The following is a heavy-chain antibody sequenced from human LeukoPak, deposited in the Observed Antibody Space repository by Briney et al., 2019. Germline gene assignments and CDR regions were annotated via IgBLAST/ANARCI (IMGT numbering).Heavy chain of an antibody. J-gene: IGHJ6*02. CDR3: ARRNDFEI. CDR1: GCSITGYH. CDR2: IYSSGST. V-gene: IGHV4-4*08. D-gene: IGHD3/OR15-3a*01. Sequence: SETLSLTCTVSGCSITGYHWSWIRQPPGKGLEWIGYIYSSGSTEYKPSLKSRATISADTSKNQFSLKLTSVTAADTAIYYCARRNDFEIGGQGSTVTVSS.